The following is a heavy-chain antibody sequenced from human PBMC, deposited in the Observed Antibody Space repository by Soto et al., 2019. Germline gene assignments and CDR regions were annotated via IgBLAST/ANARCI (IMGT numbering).Heavy chain of an antibody. CDR2: ISGSGGST. J-gene: IGHJ4*02. Sequence: GGSLRLSCAASGFTLSSYAMSWVRQAPGKGLEWVSGISGSGGSTYYADSVKGRFTISRDNSKNTLYLQMNSLRAEDTAVYYCARDWEYSSSSGDYWGQGTLVTVSS. D-gene: IGHD6-6*01. V-gene: IGHV3-23*01. CDR1: GFTLSSYA. CDR3: ARDWEYSSSSGDY.